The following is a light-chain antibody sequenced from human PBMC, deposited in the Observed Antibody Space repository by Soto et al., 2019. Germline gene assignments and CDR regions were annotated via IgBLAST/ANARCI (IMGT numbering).Light chain of an antibody. V-gene: IGLV1-44*01. Sequence: QSVLNQPPSASGTSGQRVTISCSTNSSNLGDNTVNWYQHVPGTAPKLLIYSYDQRPSGVPDRFSGSRSGTSASLAISGLQSEDEADYYCAAWDATLDGYVFGTGTKVTVL. CDR2: SYD. J-gene: IGLJ1*01. CDR1: SSNLGDNT. CDR3: AAWDATLDGYV.